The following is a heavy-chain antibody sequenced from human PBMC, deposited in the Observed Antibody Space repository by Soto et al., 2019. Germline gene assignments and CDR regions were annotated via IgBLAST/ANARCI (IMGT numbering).Heavy chain of an antibody. J-gene: IGHJ4*02. D-gene: IGHD1-1*01. CDR3: PRSRRFCTHFDY. V-gene: IGHV3-33*01. Sequence: PGGSLRLSCAASGFTFSSYGMHWVRQAPGKGLEWVAAIWYDGSNKYYADSVKGRFTISRDNSKNTLYLQMNSLRAEDTALYYRPRSRRFCTHFDYWGQGTLVTVSS. CDR1: GFTFSSYG. CDR2: IWYDGSNK.